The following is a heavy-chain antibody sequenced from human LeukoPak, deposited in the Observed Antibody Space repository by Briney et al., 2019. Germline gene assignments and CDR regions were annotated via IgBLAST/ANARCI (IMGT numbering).Heavy chain of an antibody. V-gene: IGHV1-46*01. Sequence: ASVKVSCKASGYTFTSYYMHWVRQAPGQELEWMGIINPSGGSTSYAQKFQGRVTMTRDTSTSTVYMELSSLRSEDTAVYYCARDRARLIVVVVAATADGMDVWGQGTTVTVSS. CDR3: ARDRARLIVVVVAATADGMDV. J-gene: IGHJ6*02. CDR1: GYTFTSYY. CDR2: INPSGGST. D-gene: IGHD2-15*01.